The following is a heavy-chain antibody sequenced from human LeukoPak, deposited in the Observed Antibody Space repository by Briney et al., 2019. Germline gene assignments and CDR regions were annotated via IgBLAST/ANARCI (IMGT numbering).Heavy chain of an antibody. J-gene: IGHJ4*02. CDR2: ISGSGGST. D-gene: IGHD5-18*01. V-gene: IGHV3-23*01. Sequence: GGSLRLSCAASGFTFNSYAMSWVRQAPGKGLEWVSAISGSGGSTYYADSVKGRFTISRDNSKNTLYLQMNSLRAEDTAVYYCAKVVYSYGYPPVYYFDYWGQGTLVTVSS. CDR3: AKVVYSYGYPPVYYFDY. CDR1: GFTFNSYA.